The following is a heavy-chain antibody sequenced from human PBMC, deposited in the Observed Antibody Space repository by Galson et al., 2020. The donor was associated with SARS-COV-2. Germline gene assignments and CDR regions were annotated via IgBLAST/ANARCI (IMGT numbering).Heavy chain of an antibody. CDR2: ISWNSGTI. V-gene: IGHV3-9*01. CDR3: AKDKRIMATSYWYFDL. Sequence: SLTLSCAASGFIFDDYAMHWARLAPRQGLELDSGISWNSGTIDYADSVKGRFTISRDNARNSLYLQMNSLRPEDTAFYYCAKDKRIMATSYWYFDLWGRGTLVTVSS. CDR1: GFIFDDYA. J-gene: IGHJ2*01. D-gene: IGHD5-12*01.